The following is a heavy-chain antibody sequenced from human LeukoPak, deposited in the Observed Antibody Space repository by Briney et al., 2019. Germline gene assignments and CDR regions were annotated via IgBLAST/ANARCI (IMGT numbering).Heavy chain of an antibody. CDR2: ISSSSSYI. Sequence: GGSLRLSCAASGFTFSSYSMNWVRQAPGKGLEWVSSISSSSSYIYYADSVKGRFTISRDNAKNSLYLQMNSLRAEDTAVYYCARDAGVGDHSFDYWGQGTLVTVSS. CDR1: GFTFSSYS. V-gene: IGHV3-21*01. J-gene: IGHJ4*02. D-gene: IGHD2-21*02. CDR3: ARDAGVGDHSFDY.